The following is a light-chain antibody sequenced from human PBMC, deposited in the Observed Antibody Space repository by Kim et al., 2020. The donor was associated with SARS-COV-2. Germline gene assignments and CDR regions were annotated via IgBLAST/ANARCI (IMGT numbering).Light chain of an antibody. CDR2: WAS. CDR1: QSVLYSSNNKSY. CDR3: QQYYSTPFT. J-gene: IGKJ3*01. V-gene: IGKV4-1*01. Sequence: ATINCKSSQSVLYSSNNKSYLAWYQQKPGQPPKLLIYWASTRESGVPDRFSGSGPGTDFTLTISSLQAEDVAVYYCQQYYSTPFTFGPGTKVDIK.